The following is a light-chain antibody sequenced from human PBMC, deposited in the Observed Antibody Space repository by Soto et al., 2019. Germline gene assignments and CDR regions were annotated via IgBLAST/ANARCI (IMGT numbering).Light chain of an antibody. Sequence: EIVLTQSPGTLSLSPGERATLSCRASQSLSSNYLARYQQRPGQSPRLLVYGASSRATGIPDRFSGSGFGTDFALTISRLEREDSAVYYCNQYDNAPFTVGPGTRVGIK. CDR3: NQYDNAPFT. CDR2: GAS. V-gene: IGKV3-20*01. CDR1: QSLSSNY. J-gene: IGKJ3*01.